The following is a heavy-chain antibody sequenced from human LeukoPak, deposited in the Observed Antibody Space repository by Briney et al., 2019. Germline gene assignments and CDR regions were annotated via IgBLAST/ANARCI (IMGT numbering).Heavy chain of an antibody. D-gene: IGHD6-13*01. CDR2: IKSKTDGGTT. CDR3: TTEFGIATLDY. Sequence: GGSLRLSCAASGFTFSNAWMSWVRQAPGKGLEWIGRIKSKTDGGTTDYAAPVKGRFTISRDDSKNTLYLQMNSLKTEDTGVYYCTTEFGIATLDYWGQGTLVTVSS. J-gene: IGHJ4*02. CDR1: GFTFSNAW. V-gene: IGHV3-15*01.